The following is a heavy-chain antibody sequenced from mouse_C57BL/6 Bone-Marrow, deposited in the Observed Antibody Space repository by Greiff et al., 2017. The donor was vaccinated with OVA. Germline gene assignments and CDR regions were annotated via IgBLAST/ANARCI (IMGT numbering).Heavy chain of an antibody. CDR2: INYDGSST. D-gene: IGHD1-1*01. J-gene: IGHJ3*01. V-gene: IGHV5-16*01. Sequence: EVQVVESEGGLVQPGSSMKLSCTASGFTFSDYYMAWVRQVPEKGLEWVANINYDGSSTYYLDSLKSRFIISRDNAKNILYLQMSSLKSEDTATYYCAREDYYGSSYQFAYWGQGTLVTVSA. CDR3: AREDYYGSSYQFAY. CDR1: GFTFSDYY.